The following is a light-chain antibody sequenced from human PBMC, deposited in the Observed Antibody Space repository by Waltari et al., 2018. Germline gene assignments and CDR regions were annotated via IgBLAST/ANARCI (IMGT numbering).Light chain of an antibody. Sequence: EIVLTQSPVTLSLAPGERATLSCWASQSVGSSLAWYQQKPGQAPRLLMYDASNRATGVPARLNGSGSGTDFTLTISGLQSEDFAVYYCQHYEGWPPWTFGQGTKV. CDR1: QSVGSS. CDR3: QHYEGWPPWT. J-gene: IGKJ1*01. CDR2: DAS. V-gene: IGKV3-11*01.